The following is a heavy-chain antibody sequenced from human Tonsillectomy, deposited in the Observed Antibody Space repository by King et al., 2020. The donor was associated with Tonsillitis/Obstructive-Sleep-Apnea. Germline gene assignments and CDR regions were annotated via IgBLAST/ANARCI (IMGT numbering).Heavy chain of an antibody. D-gene: IGHD2/OR15-2a*01. J-gene: IGHJ3*02. CDR1: GGSISSYY. CDR2: IYYSGST. Sequence: QLQESGPGLVKPSETLSLTCTVSGGSISSYYWSWIRQPPGKGLEWIGYIYYSGSTNYNPSLKSRVPISVDTSKNQFSLNLSSVTAADTAVYYCARGPLSDDVFDIWGQWTMVTVSS. CDR3: ARGPLSDDVFDI. V-gene: IGHV4-59*01.